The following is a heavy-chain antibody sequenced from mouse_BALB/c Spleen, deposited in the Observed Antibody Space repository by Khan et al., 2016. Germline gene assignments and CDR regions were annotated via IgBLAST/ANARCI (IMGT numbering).Heavy chain of an antibody. CDR3: NAWATATAMDY. J-gene: IGHJ4*01. D-gene: IGHD1-2*01. CDR2: IDTENGDT. Sequence: EVQLQESGAELVRSGASVKLSCTASGFNFKDYDMHWVKQRPEQGLEWIGWIDTENGDTEYAQKFQGKATMTVDTSSNTAYLQLSSLTSEDTADYGCNAWATATAMDYSAQAASVPVSA. V-gene: IGHV14-4*02. CDR1: GFNFKDYD.